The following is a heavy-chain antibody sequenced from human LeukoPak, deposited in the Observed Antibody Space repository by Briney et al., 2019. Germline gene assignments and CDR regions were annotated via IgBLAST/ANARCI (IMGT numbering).Heavy chain of an antibody. CDR1: GYTFTKYG. Sequence: ASVKVSCKTSGYTFTKYGIIWVRQAPGQGLEWMGWINPNSGGTNYAQKFQGWVAMTRDTSISTAYMELSRLRSDDTAVYYCARGAHHSSSRGEFDYWGQGTLVTVSS. CDR2: INPNSGGT. D-gene: IGHD6-6*01. V-gene: IGHV1-2*04. J-gene: IGHJ4*02. CDR3: ARGAHHSSSRGEFDY.